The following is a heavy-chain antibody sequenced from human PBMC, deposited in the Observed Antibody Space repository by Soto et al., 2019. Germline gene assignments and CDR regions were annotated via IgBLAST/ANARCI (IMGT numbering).Heavy chain of an antibody. V-gene: IGHV4-34*01. CDR1: GGSFSGYY. Sequence: SETLSLTCAVYGGSFSGYYWSWIRQPPGKGLEWIGEINHSGSTNYNPSLKSRVTISVDTSKNQFSLKLSSVTAADTAVYYCARRGITELERRVASKRNNWFDPWGQGTLVTVSS. D-gene: IGHD1-1*01. CDR2: INHSGST. J-gene: IGHJ5*02. CDR3: ARRGITELERRVASKRNNWFDP.